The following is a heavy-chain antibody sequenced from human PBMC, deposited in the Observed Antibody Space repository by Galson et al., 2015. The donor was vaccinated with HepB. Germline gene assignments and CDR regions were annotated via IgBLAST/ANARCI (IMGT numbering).Heavy chain of an antibody. CDR3: ARRWELRNYYYYYMDV. D-gene: IGHD2-15*01. CDR2: MNPNSGNT. CDR1: GYTFTSYD. V-gene: IGHV1-8*01. Sequence: QSGAEVKKPGESLRISCKASGYTFTSYDINWVRQATGQGLEWMGWMNPNSGNTGYAQKFQGRVTMTRNTSISTAYMELSSLRSEDTAVYYCARRWELRNYYYYYMDVWGKGTTVTVSS. J-gene: IGHJ6*03.